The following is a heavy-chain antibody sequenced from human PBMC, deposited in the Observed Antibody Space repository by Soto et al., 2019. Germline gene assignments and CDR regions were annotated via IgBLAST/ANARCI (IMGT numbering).Heavy chain of an antibody. CDR2: ISAYNGHT. V-gene: IGHV1-18*01. CDR1: GYTFSNYC. CDR3: ARTPLPGAYRQVASDS. J-gene: IGHJ3*02. Sequence: QVQMVQSGAEVKKTGASVKFSCKASGYTFSNYCITWVRQAPGQGLELMGWISAYNGHTDYAQTFQGRVTMTRDTGTIRSYMQLRSLTSDDTAVYYCARTPLPGAYRQVASDSWGQGTVVIVSS. D-gene: IGHD5-12*01.